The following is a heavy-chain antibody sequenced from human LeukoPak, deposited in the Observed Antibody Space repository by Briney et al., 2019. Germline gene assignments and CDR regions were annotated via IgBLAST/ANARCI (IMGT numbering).Heavy chain of an antibody. CDR2: IYPGDSDT. Sequence: GESLKISCKGSGYSFTSYWIGWVRQMPGKGLEWMGIIYPGDSDTRYSPSFQGQVTISADKSISTAYLQWSSLKASDTAMYYCARRQTSARGYSGYEGAVDYWGQGTLVTVSS. D-gene: IGHD5-12*01. V-gene: IGHV5-51*01. J-gene: IGHJ4*02. CDR1: GYSFTSYW. CDR3: ARRQTSARGYSGYEGAVDY.